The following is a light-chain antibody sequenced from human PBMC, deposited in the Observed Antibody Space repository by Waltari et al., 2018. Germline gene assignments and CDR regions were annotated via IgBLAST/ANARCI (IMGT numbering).Light chain of an antibody. V-gene: IGKV1-5*03. J-gene: IGKJ1*01. Sequence: DIQMTQSPSTLSASVGDRVTITCRASQSISSWLAWYQQKPGKAPKLLIYKASGLESWVPSRFSGSGSGTEFTLTISSLQPDDFATYYCQQYNSYGTFGQGTKVEIK. CDR3: QQYNSYGT. CDR2: KAS. CDR1: QSISSW.